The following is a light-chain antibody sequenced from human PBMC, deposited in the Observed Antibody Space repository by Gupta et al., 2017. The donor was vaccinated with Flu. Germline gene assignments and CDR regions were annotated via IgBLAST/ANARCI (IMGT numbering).Light chain of an antibody. V-gene: IGKV3-20*01. CDR3: QQYGYSPYT. J-gene: IGKJ2*01. Sequence: KPVQSPRLLIKGASSRATGIPDRFSGSGSGTDFTLTISRLEPEDFAVYYCQQYGYSPYTFGQGTKLVIK. CDR2: GAS.